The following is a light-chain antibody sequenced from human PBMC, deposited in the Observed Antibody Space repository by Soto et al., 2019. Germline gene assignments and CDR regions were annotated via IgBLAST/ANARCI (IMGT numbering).Light chain of an antibody. CDR2: DAS. Sequence: EIVLTQSPATLSLSPGERATLSCRASQSVSSYLAWYQQKPGQAPRLLIYDASNRATGIPARFSGSGSGTDLTLTISSLEPEDFAVYYCQQRCNWPPILTFGGGTKVEIK. CDR3: QQRCNWPPILT. CDR1: QSVSSY. V-gene: IGKV3-11*01. J-gene: IGKJ4*01.